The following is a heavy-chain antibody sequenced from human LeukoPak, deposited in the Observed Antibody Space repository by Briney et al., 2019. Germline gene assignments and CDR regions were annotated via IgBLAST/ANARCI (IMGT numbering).Heavy chain of an antibody. D-gene: IGHD3-22*01. J-gene: IGHJ4*02. Sequence: PSQTLSLTCAVSGVSISSGGYSWSWIRQPPGKGLEWIGYIYYSGSTNYNPSLKSRVTISVDTSKNQCSLKLRSVTAADTAVYYCASDSSGYYFNYWGQGTLVTVSS. CDR3: ASDSSGYYFNY. CDR2: IYYSGST. CDR1: GVSISSGGYS. V-gene: IGHV4-61*08.